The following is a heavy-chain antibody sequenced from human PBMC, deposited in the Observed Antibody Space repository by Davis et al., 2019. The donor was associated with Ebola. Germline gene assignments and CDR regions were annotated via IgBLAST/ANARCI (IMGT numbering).Heavy chain of an antibody. CDR1: GFTFSNYD. J-gene: IGHJ3*02. CDR2: ISYDGSNK. Sequence: PGGSLRLSCAASGFTFSNYDMHWVRQAPGKGLEWVAVISYDGSNKYYADSVKGRFTISRDNAKNSLYLQMNSLRAEDTAVYYCARDGPPDIVVVPAAIFAVADAFDIWGQGQWSPSLQ. V-gene: IGHV3-30-3*01. D-gene: IGHD2-2*02. CDR3: ARDGPPDIVVVPAAIFAVADAFDI.